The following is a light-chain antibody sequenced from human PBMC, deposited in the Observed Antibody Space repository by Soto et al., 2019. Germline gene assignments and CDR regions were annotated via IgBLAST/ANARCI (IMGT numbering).Light chain of an antibody. CDR3: QQYHNWPPYA. CDR1: QSVSTN. V-gene: IGKV3-15*01. Sequence: EIVMTQSPATLSVSPGERATLSCRASQSVSTNLAWYQQKPGQAPRLLMYGASTRATGITATFSGSGSGTEFTLTISSLQSEDFAVYYCQQYHNWPPYAFGQGTKLEIK. CDR2: GAS. J-gene: IGKJ2*01.